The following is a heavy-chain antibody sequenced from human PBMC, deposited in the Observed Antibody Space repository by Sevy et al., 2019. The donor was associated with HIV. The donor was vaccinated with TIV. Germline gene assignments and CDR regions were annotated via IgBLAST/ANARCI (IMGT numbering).Heavy chain of an antibody. Sequence: SETLSLTCSVSGGSISSYFWTWVRQSPGKGLEWIGNIYFTGNTDYSPSLKSRVTLSLDPSKSQFSLTLKSVTAADTAIYFCAGDSTTRPRVLDYWGQGTLVTVSS. D-gene: IGHD1-1*01. CDR2: IYFTGNT. CDR3: AGDSTTRPRVLDY. J-gene: IGHJ4*02. V-gene: IGHV4-59*01. CDR1: GGSISSYF.